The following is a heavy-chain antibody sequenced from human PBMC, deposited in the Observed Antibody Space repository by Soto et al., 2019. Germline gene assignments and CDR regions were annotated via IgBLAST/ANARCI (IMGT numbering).Heavy chain of an antibody. J-gene: IGHJ5*02. D-gene: IGHD6-13*01. Sequence: ASVKVSCKASGYTFTSYDINCVRQATGQGLEWMGWMNPNSGNTGYAQKFQGRVTMTRNTSISTAYMELSSLRSEDTAVYYCARGVPWFVGSSSHPWFYPWCQRTLVPVSS. V-gene: IGHV1-8*01. CDR1: GYTFTSYD. CDR2: MNPNSGNT. CDR3: ARGVPWFVGSSSHPWFYP.